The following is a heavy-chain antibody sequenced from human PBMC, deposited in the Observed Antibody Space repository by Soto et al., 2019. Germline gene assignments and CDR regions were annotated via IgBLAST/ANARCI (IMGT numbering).Heavy chain of an antibody. J-gene: IGHJ6*02. Sequence: QVQLQESGPGLVKPSQTLSLTCTVSGGSISSGDYYWSWIRQPPGKGLEWIGYIYYSGSTYYNPSLKSQVTLSVATSKNQFSLKLSSVTAADTAVYYCARGPSITIFGVVSIYYYYGMDVWGQGTTVTVSS. V-gene: IGHV4-30-4*01. CDR3: ARGPSITIFGVVSIYYYYGMDV. CDR2: IYYSGST. D-gene: IGHD3-3*01. CDR1: GGSISSGDYY.